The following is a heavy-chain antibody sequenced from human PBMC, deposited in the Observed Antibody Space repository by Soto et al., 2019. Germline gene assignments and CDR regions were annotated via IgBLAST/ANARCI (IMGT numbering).Heavy chain of an antibody. CDR1: GFTFSSYS. D-gene: IGHD6-6*01. Sequence: EVQLVESGGGLVKPGGSLRLSCAASGFTFSSYSMNWVLQAPGKGLEWVSYISSSSSYIYYADSVKGRFTISRDNAKNSLYLQMNSLRAEDTAVYYCAREARVDGMDVWGQGTTVTVSS. J-gene: IGHJ6*02. CDR3: AREARVDGMDV. V-gene: IGHV3-21*01. CDR2: ISSSSSYI.